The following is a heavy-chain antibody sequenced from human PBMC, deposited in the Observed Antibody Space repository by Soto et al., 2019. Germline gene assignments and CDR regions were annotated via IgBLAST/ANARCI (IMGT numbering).Heavy chain of an antibody. V-gene: IGHV3-23*01. Sequence: EVQLLESGGGLVQPGGSLRLSCAASGFTFSSYALSWVRQAPGKGLEWVSAISGSGGSTYYADSVNGRFTISSDNSKNTLYVQMNSLRAEDTAVYYCAGRQEVAMTTVTHAWYYGMDVW. CDR3: AGRQEVAMTTVTHAWYYGMDV. CDR2: ISGSGGST. D-gene: IGHD4-17*01. J-gene: IGHJ6*01. CDR1: GFTFSSYA.